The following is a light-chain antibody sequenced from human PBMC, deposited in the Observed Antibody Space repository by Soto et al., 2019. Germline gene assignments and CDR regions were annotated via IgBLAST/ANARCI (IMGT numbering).Light chain of an antibody. Sequence: EIVLTQSPGTLALSLGDGATLSCRASQTVSRNYLAWYHQKPGQPPRLLIYGVSNRATGVPDRFSGGGSGTEFTLTIVSLEPDDFGTYYCQQYIDSPRTFGQGTRVEVK. CDR3: QQYIDSPRT. J-gene: IGKJ1*01. CDR1: QTVSRNY. CDR2: GVS. V-gene: IGKV3-20*01.